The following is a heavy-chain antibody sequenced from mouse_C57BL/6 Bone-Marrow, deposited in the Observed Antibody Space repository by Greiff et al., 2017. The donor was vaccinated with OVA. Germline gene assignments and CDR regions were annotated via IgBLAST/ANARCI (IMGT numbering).Heavy chain of an antibody. CDR2: IYPGDGDT. J-gene: IGHJ3*01. Sequence: QVQLKQSGPELVKPGASVKISCKASGYAFSSSWMNWVKQRPGKGLEWIGRIYPGDGDTNYNGKLKGKATLTADKSSSTAYMQLSSLTSEDSEVYFCAKLGVRGTWFAYWGQGTLVTVSA. V-gene: IGHV1-82*01. CDR1: GYAFSSSW. CDR3: AKLGVRGTWFAY.